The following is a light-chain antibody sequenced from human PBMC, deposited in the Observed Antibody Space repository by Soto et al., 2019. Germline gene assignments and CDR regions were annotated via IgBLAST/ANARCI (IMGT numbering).Light chain of an antibody. CDR1: QTINTL. J-gene: IGKJ2*01. CDR3: QHFHTYYT. Sequence: DIEMTQSPSTLSASVGDRVTITCRASQTINTLLDWDQQKQGRAPKLLIYDASRLEDGVPSRFSGSGYGTEFSLTISGLQPDDFATYYCQHFHTYYTFGQGTNVHIK. V-gene: IGKV1-5*01. CDR2: DAS.